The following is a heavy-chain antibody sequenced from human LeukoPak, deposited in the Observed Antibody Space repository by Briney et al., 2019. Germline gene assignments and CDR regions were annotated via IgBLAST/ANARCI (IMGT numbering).Heavy chain of an antibody. CDR2: INHSGST. CDR3: ARIDRGDL. CDR1: GGSFSGYY. Sequence: SETLSLTCAVHGGSFSGYYWSWIRQPPGKGLEWIGEINHSGSTNYNPSLKSRVTISIDTSKNQFSLKLSSVTAADTALYYCARIDRGDLWGRGTLVTVSS. J-gene: IGHJ2*01. V-gene: IGHV4-34*01.